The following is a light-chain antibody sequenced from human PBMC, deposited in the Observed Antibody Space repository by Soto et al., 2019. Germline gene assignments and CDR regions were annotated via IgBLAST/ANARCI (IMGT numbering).Light chain of an antibody. Sequence: QSVLTQPPSASGTPGQRVTISCSGSSSNIGVNTVNWYQQLPGTAPKLLIYSNNQRPSGVPDRFSGSKSGTSASLAISGLQSEDEADYYCATWDDSLNGPVFGGGTKLT. V-gene: IGLV1-44*01. J-gene: IGLJ2*01. CDR1: SSNIGVNT. CDR3: ATWDDSLNGPV. CDR2: SNN.